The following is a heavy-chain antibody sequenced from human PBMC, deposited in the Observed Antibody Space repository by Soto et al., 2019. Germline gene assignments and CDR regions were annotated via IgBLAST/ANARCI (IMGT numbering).Heavy chain of an antibody. Sequence: SETLSLTCAVSGGSISSSNWWSWVRQPPGKGQEWIGEIYHSGSTNYNPSLKSRVTISVDKSKNQFSLKLSSVTAADTAVYYCARDLGELDYYYYYGMDVWGQGTTVTVSS. CDR2: IYHSGST. CDR3: ARDLGELDYYYYYGMDV. D-gene: IGHD1-26*01. J-gene: IGHJ6*02. V-gene: IGHV4-4*02. CDR1: GGSISSSNW.